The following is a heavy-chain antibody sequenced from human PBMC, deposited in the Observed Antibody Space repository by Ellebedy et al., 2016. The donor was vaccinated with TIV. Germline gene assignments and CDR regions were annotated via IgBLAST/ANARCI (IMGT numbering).Heavy chain of an antibody. J-gene: IGHJ4*02. Sequence: GESLKISCAASGFTFSSYAMSWVRQAPGRGLEWVSGFGVSGNTAYYADPVKGRFTISRDNSENALYLQMNSLRAEDTAIYHCARGKSGTYIHHAFDSWGQGTLVTVSS. CDR3: ARGKSGTYIHHAFDS. CDR2: FGVSGNTA. V-gene: IGHV3-23*01. D-gene: IGHD1-14*01. CDR1: GFTFSSYA.